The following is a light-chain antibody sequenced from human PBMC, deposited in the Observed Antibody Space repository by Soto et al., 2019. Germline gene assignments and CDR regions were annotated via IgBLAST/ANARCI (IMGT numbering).Light chain of an antibody. Sequence: QSVLTRPPSASGTPGQRVTLSCSGSSSNIGSNSVNWYQQLPGTAPKLLIYNNDQRPSGVPDRFSGSKSGTSASLAISGLQSEDEADYYCAPWDDSLNGPVFGGGTKVTVL. CDR3: APWDDSLNGPV. CDR1: SSNIGSNS. CDR2: NND. J-gene: IGLJ2*01. V-gene: IGLV1-44*01.